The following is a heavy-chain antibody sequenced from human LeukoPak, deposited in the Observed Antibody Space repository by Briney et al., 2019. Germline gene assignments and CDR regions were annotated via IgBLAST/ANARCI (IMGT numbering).Heavy chain of an antibody. D-gene: IGHD3-9*01. CDR2: ISAYNGDT. Sequence: AAVNVSCQASGYSFPAHGFSWVRQAPGQGLEWMGWISAYNGDTDYAQNLQGRFTMTTDTSTSTAYMELRSLRSDDTAVYYCARVGYYDVLTGYCDYWGQGTLVTVSS. V-gene: IGHV1-18*01. CDR3: ARVGYYDVLTGYCDY. CDR1: GYSFPAHG. J-gene: IGHJ4*02.